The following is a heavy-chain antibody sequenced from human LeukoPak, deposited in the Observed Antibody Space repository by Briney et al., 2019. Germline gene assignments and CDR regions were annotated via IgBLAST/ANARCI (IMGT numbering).Heavy chain of an antibody. CDR2: ISYDGDYK. CDR3: AKDRAPVIRFYPFVMDV. D-gene: IGHD3-3*01. CDR1: GFTFDSYG. Sequence: GGSLRLSCAASGFTFDSYGIHWVRQAPGKGLERVAFISYDGDYKFYADSVKGRFTISRDNSKNTLSLQMNSLRAEDTAVYQCAKDRAPVIRFYPFVMDVSGQGTTVIVSS. V-gene: IGHV3-30*18. J-gene: IGHJ6*02.